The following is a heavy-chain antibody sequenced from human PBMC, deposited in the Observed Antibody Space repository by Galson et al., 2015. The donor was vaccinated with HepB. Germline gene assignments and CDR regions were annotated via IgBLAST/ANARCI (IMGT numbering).Heavy chain of an antibody. CDR1: GFSLRSEGVG. Sequence: PALVKPTQTLTLTCTFSGFSLRSEGVGVGWIRQPPGKALEWLALIYWDDDKRYSTSLKSRLTITKDTSKNQVFLTIRNMDPVDSGTCSCAHGLRTAPDGRYYFVYWGQGTLVTVSS. CDR2: IYWDDDK. CDR3: AHGLRTAPDGRYYFVY. J-gene: IGHJ4*02. D-gene: IGHD1-26*01. V-gene: IGHV2-5*02.